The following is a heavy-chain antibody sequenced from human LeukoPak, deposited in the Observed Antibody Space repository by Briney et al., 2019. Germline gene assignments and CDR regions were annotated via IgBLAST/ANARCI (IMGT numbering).Heavy chain of an antibody. CDR2: IYYSGST. CDR1: GGSISSSSYY. Sequence: SETLSLTCTVSGGSISSSSYYWGWIRQPPGKGLEWIGSIYYSGSTYYNPSLKSRVTISVDTSKNQFSLKLSSVTAADTAVYYCARENILTGYYYYYYYYMDVWGKGTTVTVSS. D-gene: IGHD3-9*01. CDR3: ARENILTGYYYYYYYYMDV. V-gene: IGHV4-39*07. J-gene: IGHJ6*03.